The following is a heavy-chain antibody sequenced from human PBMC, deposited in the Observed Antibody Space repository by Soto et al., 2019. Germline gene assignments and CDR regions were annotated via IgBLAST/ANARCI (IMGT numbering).Heavy chain of an antibody. CDR1: GFTFSSYA. CDR2: ISYDGSNK. Sequence: SLRLSCAASGFTFSSYAMHWVRQAPGKGLEWVAVISYDGSNKYYADSVKGRFTISRDNSKNTLYLQMNSLRAEDTAVYYCARDQTGYSSSGSFDYWGQGTLVTVSS. CDR3: ARDQTGYSSSGSFDY. J-gene: IGHJ4*02. V-gene: IGHV3-30-3*01. D-gene: IGHD6-6*01.